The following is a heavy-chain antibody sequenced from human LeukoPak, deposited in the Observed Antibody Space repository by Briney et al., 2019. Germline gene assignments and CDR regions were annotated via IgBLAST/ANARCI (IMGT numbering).Heavy chain of an antibody. J-gene: IGHJ4*02. V-gene: IGHV3-9*01. CDR2: ISWNSGSI. CDR1: GFTFDDYA. CDR3: AKDLGGTVLAY. D-gene: IGHD2-8*02. Sequence: GGSLRLSCAASGFTFDDYAMHWVRHAPGKGLEWVSGISWNSGSIGYADSVKGRFTISRDNAKNSLYLQMNSLRAEDTALYYCAKDLGGTVLAYWGQGTLVTVSS.